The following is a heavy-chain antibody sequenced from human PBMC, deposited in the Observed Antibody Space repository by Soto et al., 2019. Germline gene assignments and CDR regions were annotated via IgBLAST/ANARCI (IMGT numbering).Heavy chain of an antibody. Sequence: PSETLSLTCTVSGGSISSYYWSWIRQPPGKGLEWIGYIYYSGSTNYNPSLKSRVTISVDTSKNQFSLKLSSVTAADTAVYYCARHASGSKRGYFDYWGQGTLVTVSS. J-gene: IGHJ4*02. V-gene: IGHV4-59*08. CDR1: GGSISSYY. D-gene: IGHD3-10*01. CDR3: ARHASGSKRGYFDY. CDR2: IYYSGST.